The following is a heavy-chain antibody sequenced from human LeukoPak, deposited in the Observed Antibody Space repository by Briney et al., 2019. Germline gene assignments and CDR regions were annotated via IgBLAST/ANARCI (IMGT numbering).Heavy chain of an antibody. V-gene: IGHV1-46*01. D-gene: IGHD4-23*01. J-gene: IGHJ4*02. CDR2: INPSGGST. Sequence: ASVKVSCKASGYTFTSYYMHWVRQAPGQGLEWMGIINPSGGSTRYAQKFQGRVTMTRDTSTSTVYMELSSLRSEDTAVYYCTRGPPNYGGFDYWGQGTLVTVSS. CDR3: TRGPPNYGGFDY. CDR1: GYTFTSYY.